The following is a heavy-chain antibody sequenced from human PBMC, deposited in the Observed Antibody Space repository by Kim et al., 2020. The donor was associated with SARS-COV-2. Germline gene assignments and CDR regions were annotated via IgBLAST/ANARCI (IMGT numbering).Heavy chain of an antibody. V-gene: IGHV3-33*01. CDR1: GFTFSSYG. Sequence: GSLRLSCAASGFTFSSYGMHWVRQAPGKGLEWVAVIWYDGSNKYYADSAKGRFTISRDNSKNTLYLQMNSLRAEDTAVYYCAREGGLGSSGIDYWGQGTLVTVSS. J-gene: IGHJ4*02. CDR2: IWYDGSNK. D-gene: IGHD6-25*01. CDR3: AREGGLGSSGIDY.